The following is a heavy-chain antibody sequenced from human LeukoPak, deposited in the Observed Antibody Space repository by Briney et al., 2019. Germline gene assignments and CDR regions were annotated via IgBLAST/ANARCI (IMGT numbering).Heavy chain of an antibody. J-gene: IGHJ4*02. CDR2: IFYTGTT. V-gene: IGHV4-59*05. CDR1: GFTFSNAW. D-gene: IGHD6-19*01. Sequence: PGGSLRLSCAASGFTFSNAWMSWVRQAPGKGLEWIGSIFYTGTTYYNPSLKSRVTISVDTSKNQFYLKLSSVTAADTAVYYCARPNSSGWFPFDYWGQGTLVSVSS. CDR3: ARPNSSGWFPFDY.